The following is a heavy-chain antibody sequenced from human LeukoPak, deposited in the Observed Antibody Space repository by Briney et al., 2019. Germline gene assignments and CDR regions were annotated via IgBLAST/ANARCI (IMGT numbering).Heavy chain of an antibody. Sequence: ASVKVSCKASGYTLTGYYMHWVRQAPGQGLEWMGWINPNSGGTNYAQKFQGWVTMTRDTSISTAYMELSRLRSDDTAVYYCARDFKPSRIAAAGLGYWGQGTLVTVSS. D-gene: IGHD6-13*01. CDR2: INPNSGGT. CDR1: GYTLTGYY. V-gene: IGHV1-2*04. CDR3: ARDFKPSRIAAAGLGY. J-gene: IGHJ4*02.